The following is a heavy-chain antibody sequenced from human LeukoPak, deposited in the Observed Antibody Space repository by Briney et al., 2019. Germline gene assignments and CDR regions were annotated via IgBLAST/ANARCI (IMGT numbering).Heavy chain of an antibody. CDR2: INHRGST. CDR3: ARGRGGPRSRD. J-gene: IGHJ4*02. V-gene: IGHV4-34*01. D-gene: IGHD3-16*01. CDR1: GGSFSGYY. Sequence: PSETLSLTCAVYGGSFSGYYWTWIRQPPGKGLEWIGEINHRGSTYYNPSLKSRVTISVDTSKNQFSLKLTSVTAADTAVYYCARGRGGPRSRDWGQGTLVTVSS.